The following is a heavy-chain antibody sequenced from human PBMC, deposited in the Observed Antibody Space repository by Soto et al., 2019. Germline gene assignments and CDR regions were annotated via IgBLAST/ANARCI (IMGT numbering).Heavy chain of an antibody. CDR2: IYYSGST. D-gene: IGHD3-16*01. Sequence: PSETLSLTCTVSGGSISSGGYYWSWIRQHPGKGLEWIGYIYYSGSTYYNPSLKSRVTISVDTSKNQFSLKLSSVTAADTAVYYCARAAWGAHYYYYYYMDVWGKGTTVTVSS. CDR3: ARAAWGAHYYYYYYMDV. J-gene: IGHJ6*03. CDR1: GGSISSGGYY. V-gene: IGHV4-31*03.